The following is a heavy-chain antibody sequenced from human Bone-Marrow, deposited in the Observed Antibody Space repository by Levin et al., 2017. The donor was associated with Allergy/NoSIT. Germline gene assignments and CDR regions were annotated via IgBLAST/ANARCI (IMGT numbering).Heavy chain of an antibody. CDR2: IYYSGNT. CDR3: AKIGCASCSTPTCPREWFESGWFDP. CDR1: GASIKTYY. D-gene: IGHD2-15*01. V-gene: IGHV4-59*01. J-gene: IGHJ5*02. Sequence: SETLSLTCTVSGASIKTYYWTWMRQPPGKGLEWIGYIYYSGNTNFNPSLKSRVTMSVDTSQNKFSLNLNSVTAADTAMYYCAKIGCASCSTPTCPREWFESGWFDPWGQGILVTVAS.